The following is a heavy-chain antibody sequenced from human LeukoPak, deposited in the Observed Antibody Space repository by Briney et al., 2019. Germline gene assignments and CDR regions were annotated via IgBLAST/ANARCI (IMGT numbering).Heavy chain of an antibody. CDR1: GYTFTSYD. V-gene: IGHV1-8*01. D-gene: IGHD3-10*01. Sequence: EASVNVSCKASGYTFTSYDINWVRQATGQGLEWMGWMNPNSGNTGYAQKFQGRVTMTRNTSKSTAYMELSSLRSEDTAVYYCARKVGGSGSYPGEFDYWGQGTLVTVSS. CDR2: MNPNSGNT. CDR3: ARKVGGSGSYPGEFDY. J-gene: IGHJ4*02.